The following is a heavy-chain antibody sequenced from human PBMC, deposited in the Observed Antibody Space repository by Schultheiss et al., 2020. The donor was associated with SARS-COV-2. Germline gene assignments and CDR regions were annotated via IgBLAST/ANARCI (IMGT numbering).Heavy chain of an antibody. CDR1: GGSISSSSYY. Sequence: SETLSLTCTVSGGSISSSSYYWSWIRQPPGKGLEWIGYIYYSGSTNYNPSLKSRVTISVDTSKNQFSLKLSSVTAADTAVYYCARLAIEWFGGWVPNNYYYYGMDVWGQGTTVTVSS. V-gene: IGHV4-61*05. J-gene: IGHJ6*02. D-gene: IGHD3-3*01. CDR2: IYYSGST. CDR3: ARLAIEWFGGWVPNNYYYYGMDV.